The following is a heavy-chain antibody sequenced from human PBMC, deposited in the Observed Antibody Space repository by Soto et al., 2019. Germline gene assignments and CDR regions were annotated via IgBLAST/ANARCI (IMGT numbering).Heavy chain of an antibody. CDR3: ARDYMVLGVMRWFDP. V-gene: IGHV4-4*02. CDR1: GGSISSSNW. Sequence: QVQLQESGPGLVKPSGTLSLTCAVSGGSISSSNWWSWVRQPPGKGLEGIGEIYHSGSPNHNPSPNSRVTSSVDKSKNQFSLKLSCVIAAHTGVYYCARDYMVLGVMRWFDPWGQGTLVTVSS. D-gene: IGHD3-10*01. CDR2: IYHSGSP. J-gene: IGHJ5*02.